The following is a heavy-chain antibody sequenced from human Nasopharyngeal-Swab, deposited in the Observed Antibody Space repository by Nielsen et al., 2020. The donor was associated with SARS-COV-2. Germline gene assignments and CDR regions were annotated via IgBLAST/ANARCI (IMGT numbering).Heavy chain of an antibody. CDR2: IIPIFGTA. J-gene: IGHJ5*02. D-gene: IGHD3-9*01. CDR1: GGTLSSYA. Sequence: SSVKVSRKASGGTLSSYAISWVRQAPGQGLEWMGGIIPIFGTANYAQKFQGRVTITADESTSTAYMELSSLRSEDTAVYYCARGRGYDILAGYYPDYNWFDPWGQGTLVTVSS. V-gene: IGHV1-69*13. CDR3: ARGRGYDILAGYYPDYNWFDP.